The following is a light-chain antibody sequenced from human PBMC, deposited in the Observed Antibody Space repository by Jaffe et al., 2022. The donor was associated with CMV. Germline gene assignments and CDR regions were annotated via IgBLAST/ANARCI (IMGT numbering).Light chain of an antibody. CDR3: QQRYSRPPLT. CDR1: QSVGSY. V-gene: IGKV3-11*01. CDR2: DAS. Sequence: EIVLTQSPATLSLSPGERATLSCRASQSVGSYLAWYQQKPGQAPRLLIYDASNRASDIPPRFSGSGSGTDFTLTITSLEPEDFAIYYCQQRYSRPPLTFGGGTKVEIK. J-gene: IGKJ4*01.